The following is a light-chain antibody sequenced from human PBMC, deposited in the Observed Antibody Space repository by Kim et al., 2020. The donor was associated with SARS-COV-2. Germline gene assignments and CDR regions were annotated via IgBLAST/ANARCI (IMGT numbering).Light chain of an antibody. V-gene: IGLV1-44*01. CDR2: SNN. J-gene: IGLJ2*01. CDR3: AAWDDSLNGRGI. CDR1: SSNIGRNT. Sequence: QSVTISCSRSSSNIGRNTVNWYQQLPGTTPTLLIYSNNQRPSGVPDRFYGSKSGTSASLAISGLQSEDEADYYCAAWDDSLNGRGIFGGGTQLTVL.